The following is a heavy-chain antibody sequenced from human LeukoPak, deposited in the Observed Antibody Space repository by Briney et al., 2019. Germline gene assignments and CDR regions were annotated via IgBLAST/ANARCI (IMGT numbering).Heavy chain of an antibody. Sequence: QPGGSLRLSCSASGFTFSSYAMHWVRQAPGKGLEWVSYISSSGSTINYADSVKGRFTISRDNAKNSLFLQMNSLRVEDTAVYYCARYKGPDHWGQGTLVTVSS. V-gene: IGHV3-48*03. CDR1: GFTFSSYA. CDR2: ISSSGSTI. CDR3: ARYKGPDH. D-gene: IGHD1-1*01. J-gene: IGHJ4*02.